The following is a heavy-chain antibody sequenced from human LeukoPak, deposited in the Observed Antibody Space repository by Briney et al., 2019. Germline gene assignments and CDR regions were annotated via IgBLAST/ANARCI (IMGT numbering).Heavy chain of an antibody. V-gene: IGHV4-39*02. D-gene: IGHD4/OR15-4a*01. CDR3: ARGRRIVVLPGRGYFDL. Sequence: SETLSLTCAVSGDSISSSSYYWSWIRVPPGKGLEWIGSIYYAGSTYYNPSLKSRVTLSVDTSTNHFSLNIKSVTAADTAMYYCARGRRIVVLPGRGYFDLWGRGTLVTVSS. CDR2: IYYAGST. J-gene: IGHJ2*01. CDR1: GDSISSSSYY.